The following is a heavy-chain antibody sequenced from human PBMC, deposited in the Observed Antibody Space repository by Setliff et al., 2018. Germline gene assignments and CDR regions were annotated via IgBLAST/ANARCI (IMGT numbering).Heavy chain of an antibody. CDR2: ISGSGLTT. V-gene: IGHV3-23*01. CDR1: EFTFNKYW. D-gene: IGHD6-13*01. CDR3: AKDVVGYSSTWPKRDYFDY. Sequence: PGGSLRLSCAASEFTFNKYWMTWVRQAPGKGLEWVSGISGSGLTTYYADSVKGRFTISRDNSRNILYLQLNSLRAEDTALYFCAKDVVGYSSTWPKRDYFDYWGQGTLVTVSS. J-gene: IGHJ4*02.